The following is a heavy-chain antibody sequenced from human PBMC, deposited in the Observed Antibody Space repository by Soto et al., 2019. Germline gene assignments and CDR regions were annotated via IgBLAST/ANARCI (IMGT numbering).Heavy chain of an antibody. CDR2: ISYDGSNK. CDR3: ARRRVLGNYGMDV. V-gene: IGHV3-30-3*01. CDR1: GFTFTSYA. D-gene: IGHD3-3*02. Sequence: QVQLVESGGGVVQPGRSLRLSCAASGFTFTSYAMHWVRQAPGKGLEWVAVISYDGSNKYYADSVKGRFTISRDNSKNTLYRQMNSLRAEDTAVYYCARRRVLGNYGMDVWGQGTTVTVSS. J-gene: IGHJ6*02.